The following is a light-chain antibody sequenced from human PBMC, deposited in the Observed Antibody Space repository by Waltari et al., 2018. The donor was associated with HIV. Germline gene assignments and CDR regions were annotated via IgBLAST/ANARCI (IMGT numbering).Light chain of an antibody. CDR3: QQYDTSPAT. J-gene: IGKJ1*01. CDR2: AAS. V-gene: IGKV3-20*01. CDR1: QSVFSRH. Sequence: EIVLTQSPGTLSLSPGDRATLSCRASQSVFSRHLAWYQQRPGQSPRLLIYAASDRAAGIPDRFSGSGSGTEFTLTISRLEPEDFAFYYCQQYDTSPATFGQGTKVDIK.